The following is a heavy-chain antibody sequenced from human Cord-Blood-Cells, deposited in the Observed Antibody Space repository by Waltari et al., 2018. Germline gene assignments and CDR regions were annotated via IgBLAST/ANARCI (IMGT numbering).Heavy chain of an antibody. J-gene: IGHJ4*02. CDR1: GFTFSSYA. D-gene: IGHD1-26*01. Sequence: QVQLVESGGGVVQPGRSLRLSCAASGFTFSSYAMHWVRQAPGKGLEWVAVISYDGSNKYYAHSVKGRFTISRDNSKNTLYLQMNSLRAEDTAVYYCARDKNSGSYFDYWGQGTLVTVSS. CDR3: ARDKNSGSYFDY. CDR2: ISYDGSNK. V-gene: IGHV3-30-3*01.